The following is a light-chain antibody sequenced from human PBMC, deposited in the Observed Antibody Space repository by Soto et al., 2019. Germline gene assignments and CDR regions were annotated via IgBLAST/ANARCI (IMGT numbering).Light chain of an antibody. CDR3: SSYTSSSTL. V-gene: IGLV2-14*01. CDR2: AVT. CDR1: SSDVGGYNY. Sequence: LTQPASVSVSPGQSITISCTGTSSDVGGYNYVSWYQQHPGKAPKLMIYAVTDRPSGVSSRFSGSKSGNTASLTISGLQAEEEADYYCSSYTSSSTLFGTGTKVTVL. J-gene: IGLJ1*01.